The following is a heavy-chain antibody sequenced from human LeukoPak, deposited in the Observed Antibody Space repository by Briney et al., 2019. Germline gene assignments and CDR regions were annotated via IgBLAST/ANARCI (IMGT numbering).Heavy chain of an antibody. CDR2: ISGSGGTT. CDR1: GFTFSDYY. V-gene: IGHV3-23*01. J-gene: IGHJ6*02. Sequence: GGSLRLSCAASGFTFSDYYMSWIRQAPGKGLEWVSPISGSGGTTYYADSVKGRFTISRDNSKDTLYLQMNSLRAEDTAVYYCAKLLWFGELSEPTYGMDVWGQGTTVTVSS. D-gene: IGHD3-10*01. CDR3: AKLLWFGELSEPTYGMDV.